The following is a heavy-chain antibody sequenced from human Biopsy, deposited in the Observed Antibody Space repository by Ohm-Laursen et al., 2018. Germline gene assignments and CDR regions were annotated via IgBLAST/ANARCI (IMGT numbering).Heavy chain of an antibody. CDR1: GASVSTDY. CDR3: ARERWVPTASRFDP. D-gene: IGHD1-26*01. V-gene: IGHV4-4*07. Sequence: GTLSLTCSVSGASVSTDYWSWIRQPAGKGLEWIGRTYISGRTDYNPSLKSRVIVSVDTSMNQISLRLTSVTAADTGVYYCARERWVPTASRFDPWGQGTLVSVSS. CDR2: TYISGRT. J-gene: IGHJ5*02.